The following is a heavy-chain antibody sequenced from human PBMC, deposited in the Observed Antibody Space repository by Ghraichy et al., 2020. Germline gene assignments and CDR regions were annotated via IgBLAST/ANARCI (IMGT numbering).Heavy chain of an antibody. V-gene: IGHV3-30*02. CDR1: GFTFSSYG. CDR2: IRYDGSNK. D-gene: IGHD3-22*01. J-gene: IGHJ4*02. Sequence: GGSLRLSCAASGFTFSSYGMHWVRQAPGKGLEWVAFIRYDGSNKYYADSVKGRFTISRDNSKNTLYLQMNSLRAEDTAVYYCAKEFFYDSSGYHPTTFDYWGQGTLVTVSS. CDR3: AKEFFYDSSGYHPTTFDY.